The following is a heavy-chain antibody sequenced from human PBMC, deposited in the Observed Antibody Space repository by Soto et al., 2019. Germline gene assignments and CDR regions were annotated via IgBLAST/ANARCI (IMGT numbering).Heavy chain of an antibody. CDR3: ARDLSGMDV. V-gene: IGHV1-69*08. Sequence: QVQLVQSGAEVKKPGSSVKVSCKASGGTFSSYTISWVRQAPGQGLEWMGRIIPILGIANYAQKFQGRVTXXADKSTSTAYMELSSLRSEDTAVYYCARDLSGMDVWGQGTTVTVSS. CDR2: IIPILGIA. J-gene: IGHJ6*02. CDR1: GGTFSSYT.